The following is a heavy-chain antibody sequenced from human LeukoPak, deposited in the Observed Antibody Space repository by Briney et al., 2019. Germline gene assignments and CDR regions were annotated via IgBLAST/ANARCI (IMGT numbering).Heavy chain of an antibody. J-gene: IGHJ6*03. CDR1: GGSISSGSYY. CDR2: IYTSGST. CDR3: ARGWWEVVNYYYYYMDV. D-gene: IGHD1-26*01. Sequence: SQTLSLTCTVSGGSISSGSYYWSWIRQPAGKGLEWIGRIYTSGSTNYNPSLKSRVTISVDTSKNQFSLKLSSVTAADTAVYYCARGWWEVVNYYYYYMDVWGKGTTVTISS. V-gene: IGHV4-61*02.